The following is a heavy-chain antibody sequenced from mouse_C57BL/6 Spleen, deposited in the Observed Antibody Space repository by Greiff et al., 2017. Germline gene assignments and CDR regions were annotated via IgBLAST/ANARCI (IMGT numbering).Heavy chain of an antibody. J-gene: IGHJ4*01. CDR3: ARYYSNYTYDAMDY. D-gene: IGHD2-5*01. CDR1: GYTFTSYW. CDR2: IDPSDSYT. V-gene: IGHV1-69*01. Sequence: QVQLQQPGAELVMPGASVKLSCKASGYTFTSYWMHWVKQRPGQGLEWIGEIDPSDSYTNYNQKFKGKSTLTVDKSSSTAYMQLSSLTSEDSAVYYCARYYSNYTYDAMDYWGQGTSVTVSS.